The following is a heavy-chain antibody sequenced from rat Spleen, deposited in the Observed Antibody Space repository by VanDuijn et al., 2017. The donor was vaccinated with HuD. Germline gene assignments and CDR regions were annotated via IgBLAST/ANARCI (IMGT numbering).Heavy chain of an antibody. CDR2: ISSSGDRT. D-gene: IGHD1-11*01. J-gene: IGHJ2*01. V-gene: IGHV5S23*01. CDR3: ARGDYGGYN. CDR1: GISFSNYD. Sequence: EVQLVESNGGLVQPGRSLKLSCAASGISFSNYDMSWVRQAPTMGLDWVATISSSGDRTFYRDSVKGRFTVSRDNAESTLYLQMDSLRSEDTATYYCARGDYGGYNWGQGVMVTVSS.